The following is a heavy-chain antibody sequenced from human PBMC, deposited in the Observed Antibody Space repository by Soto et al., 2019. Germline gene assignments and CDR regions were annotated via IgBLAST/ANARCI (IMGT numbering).Heavy chain of an antibody. CDR3: ATRSSDYYFY. J-gene: IGHJ4*02. CDR1: GLTLSNFE. V-gene: IGHV3-48*03. Sequence: PGGSLRLSCAASGLTLSNFETDWVRQAPGKGLGWIAYISIGARSIHYADSVRGRLTISRDDAENSVFLQMDRLSAEDTAVYFCATRSSDYYFYWGQGALVTVSS. CDR2: ISIGARSI. D-gene: IGHD4-17*01.